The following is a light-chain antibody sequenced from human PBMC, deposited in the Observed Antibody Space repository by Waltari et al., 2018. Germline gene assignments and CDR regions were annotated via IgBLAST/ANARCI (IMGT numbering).Light chain of an antibody. V-gene: IGKV2-28*01. CDR2: LGS. J-gene: IGKJ1*01. CDR3: MQALQSPWS. CDR1: QNLLHTNGYNY. Sequence: DIVVTQSPLSLPVTPGEPASISCRSSQNLLHTNGYNYLDWYLQKPGQPPQLLIFLGSNRASGVPDMFSGSGSGTEFTLKISRVEAEDVGVYYCMQALQSPWSFGQGTKVEIK.